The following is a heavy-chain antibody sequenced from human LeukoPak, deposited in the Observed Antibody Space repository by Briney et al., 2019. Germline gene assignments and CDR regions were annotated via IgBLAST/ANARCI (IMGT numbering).Heavy chain of an antibody. Sequence: GGSVNVSFKASGYTFTRYGISWVRQARGQGLEWMGWISAYNGNTNYAQKLQGRVTMTTNTSTSTAYMELRSLRSDDTAVYYCARDLSYGGNSFDYWGQGTLVTVSS. CDR1: GYTFTRYG. CDR3: ARDLSYGGNSFDY. D-gene: IGHD4-23*01. J-gene: IGHJ4*02. V-gene: IGHV1-18*01. CDR2: ISAYNGNT.